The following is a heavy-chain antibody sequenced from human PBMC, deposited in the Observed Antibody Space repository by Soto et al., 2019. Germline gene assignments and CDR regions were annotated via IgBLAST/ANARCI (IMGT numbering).Heavy chain of an antibody. V-gene: IGHV3-23*01. Sequence: GGSLRLSCVVSGFTFNRHAMAWVRQTPGKGLEWVSAISGDSRSVYHADSVTGRFTTSRDTSKNTLYLQMNSLKVEDTAVYFCVRHLALSRRGGDCYDSGMDVWGQGTTVTVSS. J-gene: IGHJ6*02. CDR3: VRHLALSRRGGDCYDSGMDV. D-gene: IGHD2-21*01. CDR2: ISGDSRSV. CDR1: GFTFNRHA.